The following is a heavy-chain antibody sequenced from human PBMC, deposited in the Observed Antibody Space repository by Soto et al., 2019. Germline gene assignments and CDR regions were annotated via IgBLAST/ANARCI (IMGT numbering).Heavy chain of an antibody. CDR1: GFTFSDYY. V-gene: IGHV3-11*01. J-gene: IGHJ5*02. CDR2: ISSSGSTI. D-gene: IGHD4-17*01. Sequence: GGSLRLSCAASGFTFSDYYMSWIRQAPGKGLEWVSYISSSGSTIYYADSVKGRFTISRDNAKNSLYLQMNSLRAEDTAVYYCARDSRDTVTKPKLPDWFDPWGQGTLVTVSS. CDR3: ARDSRDTVTKPKLPDWFDP.